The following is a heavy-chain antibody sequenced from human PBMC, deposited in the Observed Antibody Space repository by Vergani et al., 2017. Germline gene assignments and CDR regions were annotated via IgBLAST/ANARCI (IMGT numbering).Heavy chain of an antibody. CDR2: IIPSLATT. D-gene: IGHD2-15*01. Sequence: QVQLVQSGAEVKKPGSSVKVSCKASGGTFSSYALNWVRQAPGQGLEWMGSIIPSLATTIYAQKFQGRVTITADESTSTAYMELSSLKSEDTAVFSCASATCSGGSCYRGFEYWGQGSLITVSS. CDR1: GGTFSSYA. CDR3: ASATCSGGSCYRGFEY. V-gene: IGHV1-69*11. J-gene: IGHJ4*02.